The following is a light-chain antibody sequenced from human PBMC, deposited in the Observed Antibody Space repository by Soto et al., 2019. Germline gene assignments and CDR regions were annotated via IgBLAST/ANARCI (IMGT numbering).Light chain of an antibody. CDR3: QQSHGIPYT. V-gene: IGKV1-39*01. Sequence: DIQMTQSPSSLYASVGDRVTITCRASQTISTYLNWYQQEPGKAPKLLIYAASSLQSGVPSRFSGSGSGTDLTLTISSLQAEDFAAYYCQQSHGIPYTFGQGTKLEIK. J-gene: IGKJ2*01. CDR1: QTISTY. CDR2: AAS.